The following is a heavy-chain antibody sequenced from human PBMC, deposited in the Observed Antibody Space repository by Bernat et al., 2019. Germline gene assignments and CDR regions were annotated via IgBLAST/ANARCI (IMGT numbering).Heavy chain of an antibody. CDR3: ARAEKGLRMVRGVSSSDY. J-gene: IGHJ4*02. CDR1: GFTFSSYG. D-gene: IGHD3-10*01. V-gene: IGHV3-33*01. CDR2: IWYDGSNK. Sequence: QVQLVESGGGVVQPGRSLSLSCAAPGFTFSSYGMHWVRQAPGKGLEWVAVIWYDGSNKYYADSVKGRFNISRDNSKNTLYLQMNSLRAEDTAVYYCARAEKGLRMVRGVSSSDYWGQGTLVTVSS.